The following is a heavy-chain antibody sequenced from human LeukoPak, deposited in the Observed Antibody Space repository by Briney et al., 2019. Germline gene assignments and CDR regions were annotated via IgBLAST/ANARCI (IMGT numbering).Heavy chain of an antibody. CDR2: ISYDGSTQ. CDR1: EVTFSTYA. V-gene: IGHV3-30-3*01. Sequence: GGSLRLSCAASEVTFSTYAMHWVRQAPGKGLEWVAVISYDGSTQYYADSVKGRFTISRDNSKNTLYLQKDSLRAEDTAVYYCARDPGVWTYGDNVKDYWGQGTLVTVSS. D-gene: IGHD4-17*01. J-gene: IGHJ4*02. CDR3: ARDPGVWTYGDNVKDY.